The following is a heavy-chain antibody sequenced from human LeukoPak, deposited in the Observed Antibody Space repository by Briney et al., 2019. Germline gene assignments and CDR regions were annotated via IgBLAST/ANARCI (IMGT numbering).Heavy chain of an antibody. CDR2: IYYSGST. CDR3: ARRGDYYDSSGYYFFDC. V-gene: IGHV4-59*01. CDR1: GGSISSYY. J-gene: IGHJ4*02. D-gene: IGHD3-22*01. Sequence: PSETLSLTCTVSGGSISSYYWSWIRQPPGKGLEWIGYIYYSGSTNYNPSLKSRVTISVDTSKNQFSLKLSSVTAADTAVYYCARRGDYYDSSGYYFFDCWGQGTLVTVSS.